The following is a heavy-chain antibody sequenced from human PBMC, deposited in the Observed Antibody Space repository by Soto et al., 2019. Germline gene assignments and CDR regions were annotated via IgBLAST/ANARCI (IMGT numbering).Heavy chain of an antibody. CDR2: ISSSSSYI. D-gene: IGHD3-10*01. V-gene: IGHV3-21*01. CDR1: GFTFSSYS. Sequence: GGSLRLSCAASGFTFSSYSMNWVRQAPGKGLEWVSSISSSSSYIYYADSVKGRFTISRDNAKNSLYLQMNSLRAEDTAVYYCAKVGGSSSYNWFDPWGQGTLVTVSS. J-gene: IGHJ5*02. CDR3: AKVGGSSSYNWFDP.